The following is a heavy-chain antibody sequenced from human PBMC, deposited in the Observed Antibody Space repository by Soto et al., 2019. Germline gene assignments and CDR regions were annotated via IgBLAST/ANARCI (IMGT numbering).Heavy chain of an antibody. V-gene: IGHV3-30-3*01. Sequence: QVQLVESGGGVVQPGRSLRLSCAASGFTFSSYAMHWVRQAPGKGLEWVAVISDDGSNKYYADSVKGRFTISRDNSKNTLYLQMNSLRAEDTAVYYCARSAGGWSFDYWGQGTLVTVSS. D-gene: IGHD6-19*01. CDR1: GFTFSSYA. CDR3: ARSAGGWSFDY. CDR2: ISDDGSNK. J-gene: IGHJ4*02.